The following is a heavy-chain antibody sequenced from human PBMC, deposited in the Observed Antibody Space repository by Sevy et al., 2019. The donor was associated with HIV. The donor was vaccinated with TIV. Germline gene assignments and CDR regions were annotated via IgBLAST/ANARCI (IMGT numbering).Heavy chain of an antibody. J-gene: IGHJ4*02. Sequence: GGSLRLSCVVSGFNLNIYSMSWVRQAPGKGLEWVSTLSFGCGKINYADSVKGRFIISRDDSKNTLYLQMNSLRAEDMAVYFCAREGCTRPHDYWGQGTLVTVSS. CDR2: LSFGCGKI. CDR3: AREGCTRPHDY. CDR1: GFNLNIYS. D-gene: IGHD2-8*01. V-gene: IGHV3-23*01.